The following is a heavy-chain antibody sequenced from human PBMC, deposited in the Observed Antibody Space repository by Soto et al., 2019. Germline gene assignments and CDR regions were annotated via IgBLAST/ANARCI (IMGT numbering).Heavy chain of an antibody. CDR1: GFTFSSYA. V-gene: IGHV3-30-3*01. CDR3: ARPLWRDDYNWGYFDL. D-gene: IGHD4-4*01. CDR2: ISYDGSNK. Sequence: QVQLVESGGGVVQPGRSLRLSCAASGFTFSSYAMHWVRQAPGKGLEWVAVISYDGSNKYYADSVKGRFTISRDNSKNTLDLQMNSLRAEDTAVDYCARPLWRDDYNWGYFDLWGRGTLVTVSS. J-gene: IGHJ2*01.